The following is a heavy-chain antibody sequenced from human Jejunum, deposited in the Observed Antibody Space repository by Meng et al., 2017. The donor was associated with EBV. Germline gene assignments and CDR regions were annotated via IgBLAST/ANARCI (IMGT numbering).Heavy chain of an antibody. CDR2: INHGGGA. V-gene: IGHV4-34*01. CDR3: ARLGGYASGTYYPIDP. CDR1: GGSFSDYY. Sequence: QVQLQQWGAGLLKPSEPLSLTCVVYGGSFSDYYWTWIRQPPGKGLEWIGEINHGGGAIYNPSLKSRVTISVDTSKNQFSLKLSSVTAADTAVYYCARLGGYASGTYYPIDPWGQGTLVTVSS. J-gene: IGHJ5*02. D-gene: IGHD3-10*01.